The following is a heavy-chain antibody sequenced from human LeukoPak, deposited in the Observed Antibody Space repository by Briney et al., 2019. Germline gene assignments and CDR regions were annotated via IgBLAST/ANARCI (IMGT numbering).Heavy chain of an antibody. CDR3: VKQSTASCYAAFDH. CDR1: GFTFSNYW. D-gene: IGHD2-2*01. Sequence: GGSLRLSCAASGFTFSNYWVHWVRQAPGKGLEWVSAISGSDGNTFYADSVKGRFTISRDNSKNTLYLQMNSLRAADTAVYYCVKQSTASCYAAFDHWGQGTLVTVSS. CDR2: ISGSDGNT. J-gene: IGHJ4*02. V-gene: IGHV3-23*01.